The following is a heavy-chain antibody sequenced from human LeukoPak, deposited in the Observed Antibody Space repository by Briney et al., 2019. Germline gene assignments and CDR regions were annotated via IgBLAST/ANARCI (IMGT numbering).Heavy chain of an antibody. CDR1: GGTFTSYA. V-gene: IGHV1-69*13. D-gene: IGHD5-18*01. Sequence: ASVKVSCKASGGTFTSYAINWVRQAPGQGLEWMGGIIPILGTANYAQKFQGRVTITADESTSTAYMELSSLRSDDTAVYYCARSMRSGYTFGSFDYWGQGTLVTASS. CDR2: IIPILGTA. J-gene: IGHJ4*02. CDR3: ARSMRSGYTFGSFDY.